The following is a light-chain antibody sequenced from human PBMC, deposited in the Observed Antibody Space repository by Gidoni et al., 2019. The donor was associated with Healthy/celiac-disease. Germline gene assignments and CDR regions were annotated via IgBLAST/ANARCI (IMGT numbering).Light chain of an antibody. V-gene: IGKV3-11*01. CDR1: QSVSSY. CDR3: QQRSNWPST. J-gene: IGKJ3*01. Sequence: EIVLTQSPATLSLSPGERATLSCRASQSVSSYLAWYQQKPGQAPRLLIYDASNRATGIPARFSGSGSGTDFTRTISSLEPEDLAVYYCQQRSNWPSTFGPGTKVEIK. CDR2: DAS.